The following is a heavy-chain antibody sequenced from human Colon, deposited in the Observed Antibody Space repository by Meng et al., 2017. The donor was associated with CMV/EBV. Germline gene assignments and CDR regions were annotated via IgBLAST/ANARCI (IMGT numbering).Heavy chain of an antibody. D-gene: IGHD3-3*01. J-gene: IGHJ4*02. Sequence: FSWIRQSPGPGLEWMGGIIPIFGPANYAQKFQGSVTITTAESASTAYMELSSLRSEDTAVYYCARMYYDFWSGYYTQSSTGYYFDYWGQGTLVTVSS. CDR3: ARMYYDFWSGYYTQSSTGYYFDY. V-gene: IGHV1-69*05. CDR2: IIPIFGPA.